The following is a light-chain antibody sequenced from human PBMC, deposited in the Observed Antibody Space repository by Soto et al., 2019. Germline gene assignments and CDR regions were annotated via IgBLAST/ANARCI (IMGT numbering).Light chain of an antibody. J-gene: IGKJ3*01. CDR3: QQYGSSSFT. CDR1: QSVSSSY. Sequence: EIGLTQSPGTLSLSPGERATLSCRASQSVSSSYLAWYQQKPGQAPRLLIYGASSRATGIPDRFSGSGSGTDFTLTISRLEPEDFAVYYCQQYGSSSFTFGPGTRWIS. V-gene: IGKV3-20*01. CDR2: GAS.